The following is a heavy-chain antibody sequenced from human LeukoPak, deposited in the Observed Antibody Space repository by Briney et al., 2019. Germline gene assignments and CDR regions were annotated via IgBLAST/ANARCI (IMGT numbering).Heavy chain of an antibody. CDR2: IKQDGSER. V-gene: IGHV3-7*04. CDR1: GFTFSTYW. J-gene: IGHJ4*02. Sequence: GGSLRLSCAISGFTFSTYWMTWVRQAPGKGLEWVANIKQDGSERSYVDSVKGRFTISRDNAENSFYLQMNSLRAEDTAVYYCARWAYTSGWYYLDSWGQGTLVTVSS. D-gene: IGHD6-19*01. CDR3: ARWAYTSGWYYLDS.